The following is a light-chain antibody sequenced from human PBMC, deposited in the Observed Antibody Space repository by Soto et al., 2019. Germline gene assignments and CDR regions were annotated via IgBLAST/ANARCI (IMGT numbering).Light chain of an antibody. CDR2: DAS. J-gene: IGKJ1*01. Sequence: DIQMTQYPSTLSSSVGDRVTITCRASQSISSWLAWYQQKPGKAPKLLIYDASSLESGVPSRFSGSGSGTEFTLTISSLKNDDFATYYCQQYNSYSRTFGQGTKVDIK. CDR3: QQYNSYSRT. CDR1: QSISSW. V-gene: IGKV1-5*01.